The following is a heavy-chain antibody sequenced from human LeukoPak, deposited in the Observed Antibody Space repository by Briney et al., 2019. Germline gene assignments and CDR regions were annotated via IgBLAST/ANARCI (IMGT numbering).Heavy chain of an antibody. Sequence: GGSVKVSCKASGYSLTSYAINWVRQAPGQGLEWMGWINTNTGNPTYAQGFIGRFVFSLDTSVSTAYLQISSLKAEDTAVYYCARVQYCSSSSCPRDYYGMDVWGLGTTVTVSS. CDR3: ARVQYCSSSSCPRDYYGMDV. D-gene: IGHD2-15*01. CDR2: INTNTGNP. J-gene: IGHJ6*02. CDR1: GYSLTSYA. V-gene: IGHV7-4-1*02.